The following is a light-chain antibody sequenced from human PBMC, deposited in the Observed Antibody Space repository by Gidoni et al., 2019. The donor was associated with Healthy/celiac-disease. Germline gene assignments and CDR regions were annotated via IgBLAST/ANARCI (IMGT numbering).Light chain of an antibody. Sequence: ELVLTQSPGTLFLSPGERATLTCRASQSVSNSYLAWYQQKPGQAPRLLIDGAASRATGLPDRFSGSGSGTDFTLTISRLEPEDFAVYYCQQYGSAPKTFGQGTKVEIK. V-gene: IGKV3-20*01. J-gene: IGKJ1*01. CDR3: QQYGSAPKT. CDR1: QSVSNSY. CDR2: GAA.